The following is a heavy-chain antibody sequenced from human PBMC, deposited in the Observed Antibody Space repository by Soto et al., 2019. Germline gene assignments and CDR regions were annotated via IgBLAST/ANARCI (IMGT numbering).Heavy chain of an antibody. CDR3: AREKSGGYYYDY. Sequence: QVQLVQSGAEVKKPGASVKVSCKASGYTFTSYDINWVRQATGQGLEWMGWMNPNSGNTAYAQKLPGRVTMTGHPSISTAAMELSSLRSEDTAVYYCAREKSGGYYYDYWGQGTLVTVSS. V-gene: IGHV1-8*01. CDR2: MNPNSGNT. CDR1: GYTFTSYD. J-gene: IGHJ4*02. D-gene: IGHD3-22*01.